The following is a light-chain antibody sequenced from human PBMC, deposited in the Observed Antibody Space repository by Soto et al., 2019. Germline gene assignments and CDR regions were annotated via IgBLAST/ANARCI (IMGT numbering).Light chain of an antibody. CDR3: QQRSNWPLT. V-gene: IGKV3-11*01. Sequence: EIVLTQSPATLSLSPGERATLSCRASQSISSYLAWYQQKSGQAPRLLIYDASNRATGIPARFSGSGSGTDFTLTISSLEPEDFAFYYCQQRSNWPLTFGGGTRW. CDR1: QSISSY. J-gene: IGKJ4*01. CDR2: DAS.